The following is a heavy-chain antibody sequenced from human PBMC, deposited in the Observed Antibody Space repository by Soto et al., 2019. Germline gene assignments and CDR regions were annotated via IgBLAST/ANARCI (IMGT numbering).Heavy chain of an antibody. J-gene: IGHJ5*02. CDR3: ARQLVGATKGWFDP. D-gene: IGHD1-26*01. CDR1: GGSISSSSYY. V-gene: IGHV4-39*01. CDR2: IYYSGST. Sequence: QLQLQESGPGLVKPSETLSLTCTVSGGSISSSSYYWGWIRQPPGKGLEWIGSIYYSGSTYYNPSLKSRVTISVDTSKNQFSLKLSSVTAADTAVDYCARQLVGATKGWFDPWGQGTLVTVSS.